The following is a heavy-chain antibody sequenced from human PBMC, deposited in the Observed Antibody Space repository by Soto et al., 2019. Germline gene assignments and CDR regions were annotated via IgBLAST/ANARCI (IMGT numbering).Heavy chain of an antibody. D-gene: IGHD3-3*01. CDR3: ARHDVGVVITHFDY. CDR2: INHSGST. V-gene: IGHV4-34*01. CDR1: GGSFSGYY. J-gene: IGHJ4*02. Sequence: SETLSLTCAVYGGSFSGYYWSWIRQPPGKGLEWIGEINHSGSTNYNPSLKSRVTISVDTSKNQFSLKLSSVTAADTAVYYCARHDVGVVITHFDYWGQGTLVTVSS.